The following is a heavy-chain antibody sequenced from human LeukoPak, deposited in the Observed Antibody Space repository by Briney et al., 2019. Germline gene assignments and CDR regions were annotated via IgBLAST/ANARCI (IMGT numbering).Heavy chain of an antibody. CDR2: ISTYNAST. Sequence: VSVKVSCKASGYSFTNYGINWVRQAPGQGLEWMGWISTYNASTKYAQKVQGRVTMTTDTSTSTAYMELRSLRSDDTAVYYCARDPYHYGSGSYSDYWGQGTLVTVSS. V-gene: IGHV1-18*01. CDR3: ARDPYHYGSGSYSDY. CDR1: GYSFTNYG. J-gene: IGHJ4*02. D-gene: IGHD3-10*01.